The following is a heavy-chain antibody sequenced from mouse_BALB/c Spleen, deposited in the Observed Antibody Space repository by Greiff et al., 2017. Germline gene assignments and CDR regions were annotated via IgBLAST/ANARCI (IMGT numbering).Heavy chain of an antibody. CDR3: ARDEGVQGAMAY. CDR1: GFSLTGYG. Sequence: QVQLKQSGPGLVAPSQSLSITCTASGFSLTGYGVHWVRQPPGKGLEWLGVIWAAGSTNYNSALMSRLSISKDNSKSQVFLKMNSLQTDDTAMYYCARDEGVQGAMAYWGQGTSVTVSA. D-gene: IGHD2-14*01. CDR2: IWAAGST. V-gene: IGHV2-9*02. J-gene: IGHJ4*01.